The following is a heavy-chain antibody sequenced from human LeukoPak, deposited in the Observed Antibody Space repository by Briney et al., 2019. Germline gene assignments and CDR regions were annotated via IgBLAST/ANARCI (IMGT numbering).Heavy chain of an antibody. V-gene: IGHV4-59*08. CDR1: GGSISNDY. J-gene: IGHJ4*02. CDR2: ISYSGST. D-gene: IGHD3-22*01. Sequence: TSETLSLTCTVSGGSISNDYWSWIRQPPGKGLEWIGNISYSGSTNYNPSLKSRVTISVDTSKNQFSLKLRSVTAADTAVYYCARRRQYYYDRSGYYYFDYWGQGTLVTVSS. CDR3: ARRRQYYYDRSGYYYFDY.